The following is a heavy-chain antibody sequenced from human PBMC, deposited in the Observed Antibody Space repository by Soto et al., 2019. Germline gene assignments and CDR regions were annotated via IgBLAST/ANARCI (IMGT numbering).Heavy chain of an antibody. D-gene: IGHD5-12*01. CDR3: AKDMDILMMYYFDY. CDR1: GDSVSIYNYY. CDR2: IYSSGNT. Sequence: SETLSLTCTVSGDSVSIYNYYWTWIRQSPGKGLEWVGYIYSSGNTKYNPSLKNRVTISLHTSSNQFSLNLTSVTAADTAVYFCAKDMDILMMYYFDYWGQGALVT. V-gene: IGHV4-61*01. J-gene: IGHJ4*02.